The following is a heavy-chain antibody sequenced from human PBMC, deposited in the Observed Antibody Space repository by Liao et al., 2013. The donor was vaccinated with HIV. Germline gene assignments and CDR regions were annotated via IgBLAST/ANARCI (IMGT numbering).Heavy chain of an antibody. Sequence: QVLLQESGPGLVKPSETLSLTCTVSGGSISSYYWNWIRQPPGKGLEWIGYIYYSGSTNYNPSLKSRVTISVDTSKNQFSLKLSSVTAADTAVYYCARGGGSYAPYYFDYWGQGNPGHRLL. D-gene: IGHD1-26*01. V-gene: IGHV4-59*01. CDR1: GGSISSYY. J-gene: IGHJ4*02. CDR3: ARGGGSYAPYYFDY. CDR2: IYYSGST.